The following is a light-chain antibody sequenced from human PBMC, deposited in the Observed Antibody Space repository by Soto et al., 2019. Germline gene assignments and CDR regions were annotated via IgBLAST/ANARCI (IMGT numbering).Light chain of an antibody. CDR1: QSISSW. J-gene: IGKJ1*01. CDR3: QQYNNYWT. CDR2: DAS. V-gene: IGKV1-5*01. Sequence: IQMTRSPSTLSASVGDRVTITFRASQSISSWLAWYQQKPWKAPKLLIYDASSLESGVPSRFSGSGSATEFTLTISSLQPDDFATYYCQQYNNYWTFGQGTKVDIK.